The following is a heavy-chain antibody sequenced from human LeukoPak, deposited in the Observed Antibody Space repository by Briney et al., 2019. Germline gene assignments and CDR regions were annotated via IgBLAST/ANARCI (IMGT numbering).Heavy chain of an antibody. CDR1: GYTFAAYY. Sequence: ASVTVSCKASGYTFAAYYMHWVRQAPGQRLEWMGWVNPNSGGTNYAQKFQDRVTMTRDTSISTAYMELHRLRSDDTAVYYCATTPLSEYNSGWYSFDYWGQGALVTVSS. V-gene: IGHV1-2*02. CDR3: ATTPLSEYNSGWYSFDY. D-gene: IGHD6-19*01. CDR2: VNPNSGGT. J-gene: IGHJ4*02.